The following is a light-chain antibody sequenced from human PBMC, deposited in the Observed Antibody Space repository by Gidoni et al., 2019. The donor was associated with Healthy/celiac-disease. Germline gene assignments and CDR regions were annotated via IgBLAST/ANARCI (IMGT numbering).Light chain of an antibody. Sequence: IQMTHSPPTLSAFVGDRVTITCRPSQCISSWLPWYQHKPGKAPKLLISTASTLESGVPSRFSGSGAGTELAITISRLQPDDVATYYCKQYSSYSWTFGQGTKVEIK. CDR3: KQYSSYSWT. J-gene: IGKJ1*01. CDR1: QCISSW. CDR2: TAS. V-gene: IGKV1-5*03.